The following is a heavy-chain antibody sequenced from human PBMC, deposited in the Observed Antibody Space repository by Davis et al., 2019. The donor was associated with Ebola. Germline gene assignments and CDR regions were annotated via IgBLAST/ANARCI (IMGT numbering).Heavy chain of an antibody. D-gene: IGHD3-9*01. J-gene: IGHJ3*02. V-gene: IGHV3-23*01. CDR3: VKDTSDIWFDI. CDR1: GFIFRSYV. Sequence: GESLKISCAASGFIFRSYVMSWVRQAPGKGLEWVSTFGTGADTYYADSVKGRFAISRDNSKNTLYLQMNSLRVEDTAIYYCVKDTSDIWFDIWGQGTMVTVSS. CDR2: FGTGADT.